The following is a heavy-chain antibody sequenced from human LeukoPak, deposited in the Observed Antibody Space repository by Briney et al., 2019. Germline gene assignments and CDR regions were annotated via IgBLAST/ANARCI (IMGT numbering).Heavy chain of an antibody. CDR1: GFTFSSYA. Sequence: GGSLRLSCAASGFTFSSYAMSWVRPAPGKVLELVSAISGSDGSTYYAESVKGRFTISRDNSKNTLYLQMNSLRAEDTAVYYCAKDRFTGVAEYFQHWGQGTLVTVSS. J-gene: IGHJ1*01. D-gene: IGHD1-1*01. V-gene: IGHV3-23*01. CDR2: ISGSDGST. CDR3: AKDRFTGVAEYFQH.